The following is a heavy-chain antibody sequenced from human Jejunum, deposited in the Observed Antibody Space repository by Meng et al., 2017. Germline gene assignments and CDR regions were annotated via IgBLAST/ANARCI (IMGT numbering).Heavy chain of an antibody. J-gene: IGHJ4*02. CDR1: GVSVNSGFYY. CDR3: TGGPDSAKSGY. Sequence: QVPLQQSGPGLVRPSETLSFTCTVSGVSVNSGFYYWNWVRQPPGKGLEFIGSFHHSGSAHYNASLEGRVTMSLDTSKNQFSLRLTSVTAADSALYYCTGGPDSAKSGYWGQGTLVTVSS. D-gene: IGHD1-14*01. CDR2: FHHSGSA. V-gene: IGHV4-61*01.